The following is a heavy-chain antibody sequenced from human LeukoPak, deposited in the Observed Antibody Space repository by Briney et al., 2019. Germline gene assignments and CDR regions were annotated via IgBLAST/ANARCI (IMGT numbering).Heavy chain of an antibody. V-gene: IGHV4-4*02. CDR3: ARTDSDSSGYDI. Sequence: DPSETLSLTCAVPGGSISSSNWWSWVRQPPGKGLEWIGEIYHSGSTNYNPSLKSRVTISVDKSKNQFSLKLSSVTAADTAVYYCARTDSDSSGYDIWGQGTMVTVSS. J-gene: IGHJ3*02. CDR1: GGSISSSNW. CDR2: IYHSGST. D-gene: IGHD3-22*01.